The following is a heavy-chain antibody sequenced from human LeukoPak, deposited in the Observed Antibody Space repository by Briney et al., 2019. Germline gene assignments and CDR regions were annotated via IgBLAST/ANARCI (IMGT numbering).Heavy chain of an antibody. Sequence: GGSLRLSCAASGFIFSDNYMSWIRQAPGKGLEWVSYISSSGNTIYYADFVKGRFTISRDNSKNTVYLQMNSLRAEDTAVYYCAKGSGILVSPPFDYWGQGALVTVSS. CDR2: ISSSGNTI. J-gene: IGHJ4*02. D-gene: IGHD2-8*02. CDR1: GFIFSDNY. CDR3: AKGSGILVSPPFDY. V-gene: IGHV3-11*01.